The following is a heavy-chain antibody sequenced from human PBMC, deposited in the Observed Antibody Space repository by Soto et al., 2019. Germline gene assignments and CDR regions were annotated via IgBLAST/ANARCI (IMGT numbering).Heavy chain of an antibody. V-gene: IGHV1-2*02. CDR3: ARAGLTTLELATTY. J-gene: IGHJ4*02. Sequence: QVQLLQSGAEVKKPGASVRVSCKASRYTFTDYYIHWVRQSPGQGFEWMGWIHPNSGGTKFPQKFQGRVMMTRDTSISTAYMELSRLTSDDTAVSYCARAGLTTLELATTYWGQGTLVTVSS. CDR1: RYTFTDYY. CDR2: IHPNSGGT. D-gene: IGHD5-12*01.